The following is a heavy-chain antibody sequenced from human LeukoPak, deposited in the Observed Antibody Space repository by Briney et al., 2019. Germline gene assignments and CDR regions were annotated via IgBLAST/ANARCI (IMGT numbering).Heavy chain of an antibody. J-gene: IGHJ3*02. Sequence: SETLSLTCTVSGGSISSGGYYWSWIRQRPGKGLEWIGYIYYSGSTYYNPSLKSRVTISVDTSKNQFSLKLSSVTAADTAVYYCARDGHYYDSSGYETDAFDIWGQGTMVTVSS. CDR1: GGSISSGGYY. D-gene: IGHD3-22*01. CDR3: ARDGHYYDSSGYETDAFDI. V-gene: IGHV4-31*03. CDR2: IYYSGST.